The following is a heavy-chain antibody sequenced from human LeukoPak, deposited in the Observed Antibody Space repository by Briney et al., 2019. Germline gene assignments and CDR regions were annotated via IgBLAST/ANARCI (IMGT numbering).Heavy chain of an antibody. CDR3: ARDISGRHWLINLAY. D-gene: IGHD6-19*01. CDR2: INTNTGNP. CDR1: GYTFTQYG. V-gene: IGHV7-4-1*02. J-gene: IGHJ4*02. Sequence: ASVKVSCKTSGYTFTQYGVIWVRQAPGQGLEWMGWINTNTGNPTYAQGFTGRFVFSLDTSVSTAFLQITSLKADDTAVYYCARDISGRHWLINLAYWGQGTLSPSPQ.